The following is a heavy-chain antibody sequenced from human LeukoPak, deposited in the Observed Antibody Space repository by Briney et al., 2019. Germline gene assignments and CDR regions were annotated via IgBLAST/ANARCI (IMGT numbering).Heavy chain of an antibody. CDR3: AITRATVTSA. V-gene: IGHV3-23*01. CDR2: ISISGGTT. D-gene: IGHD4-17*01. CDR1: GFTFSSYA. Sequence: GGSLRLSCAASGFTFSSYAMSGVRQAPGKGLESVSTISISGGTTYYADSVKGRFTISRDNSRNTLYLQMSSLRADDTAVYFCAITRATVTSAWGRGILVTVPS. J-gene: IGHJ1*01.